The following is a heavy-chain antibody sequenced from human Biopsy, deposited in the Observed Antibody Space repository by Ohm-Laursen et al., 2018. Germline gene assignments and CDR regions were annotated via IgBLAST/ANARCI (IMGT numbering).Heavy chain of an antibody. D-gene: IGHD2-15*01. CDR1: GFPFSDYY. CDR3: AKTFHGSSFLYDY. J-gene: IGHJ4*02. CDR2: ISSGGTTI. V-gene: IGHV3-11*01. Sequence: GSLRLSCTASGFPFSDYYMRWIRQAPGKGLEWVSYISSGGTTIYYADSVKGRFTISRDNSKNTLYLQMNSLTAEDTAVYYCAKTFHGSSFLYDYWGQGTLVTVSS.